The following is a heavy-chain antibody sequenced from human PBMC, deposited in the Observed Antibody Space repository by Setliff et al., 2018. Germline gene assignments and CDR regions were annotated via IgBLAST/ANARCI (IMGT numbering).Heavy chain of an antibody. J-gene: IGHJ3*02. CDR3: AGGGRYCGGDCYQDDAFDI. V-gene: IGHV4-34*01. CDR2: FNRTRKI. Sequence: SETLSLTCEVSGGSFSDYYWSWIRQSPGKGLEWLGDFNRTRKIDYSPSLKSRLTISADTSKKQFSLHLNSVTAADTAMYYCAGGGRYCGGDCYQDDAFDIWGQGTMVTVSS. CDR1: GGSFSDYY. D-gene: IGHD2-21*02.